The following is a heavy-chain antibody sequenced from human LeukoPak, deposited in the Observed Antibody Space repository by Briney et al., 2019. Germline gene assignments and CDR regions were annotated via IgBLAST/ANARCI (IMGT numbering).Heavy chain of an antibody. CDR2: INWNGGST. Sequence: AGGAPRISREGSGFAFCDFGKGRGRPGPGEGLGWGSGINWNGGSTGYVDSVKGRFTISRDNSKNSVSLQMNSLRADDTAIYYCASHYYESSGYMDYWGQGTLVTVSS. CDR3: ASHYYESSGYMDY. J-gene: IGHJ4*02. V-gene: IGHV3-20*04. D-gene: IGHD3-22*01. CDR1: GFAFCDFG.